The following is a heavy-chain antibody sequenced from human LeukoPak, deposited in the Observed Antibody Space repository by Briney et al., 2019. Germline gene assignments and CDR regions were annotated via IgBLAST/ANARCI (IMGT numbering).Heavy chain of an antibody. CDR3: ARPKRDDVGNSFYYYGMDV. V-gene: IGHV4-59*01. CDR1: GGSISPYY. D-gene: IGHD4-23*01. J-gene: IGHJ6*02. Sequence: SETLSLTCTVSGGSISPYYWNWIRQPPGKGLEWIGYIYYSGSTNYNSSLKSRVTISIDTSKNQFSLKLSSVIAADTAVYYCARPKRDDVGNSFYYYGMDVWGQGTTVTVSS. CDR2: IYYSGST.